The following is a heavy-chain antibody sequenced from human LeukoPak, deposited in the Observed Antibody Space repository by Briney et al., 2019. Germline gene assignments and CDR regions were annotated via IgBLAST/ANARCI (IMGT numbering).Heavy chain of an antibody. D-gene: IGHD1-14*01. J-gene: IGHJ3*02. V-gene: IGHV3-7*01. CDR1: GFSLTPYW. CDR3: GRPYNGNWGVGGFNI. CDR2: IKDDGSEE. Sequence: PSGGSLRLSCAAAGFSLTPYWMSWVRQAPGKGLEWVANIKDDGSEEYYVDSVKGRFSISRDNARNSLYLQMNNLRAEDTAVYYCGRPYNGNWGVGGFNIWGQGTTVTVSS.